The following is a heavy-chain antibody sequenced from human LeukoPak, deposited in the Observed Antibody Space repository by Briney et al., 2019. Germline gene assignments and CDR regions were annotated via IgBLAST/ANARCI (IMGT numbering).Heavy chain of an antibody. CDR1: GGSISSYY. V-gene: IGHV4-59*01. J-gene: IGHJ3*02. CDR2: IYYSGST. CDR3: ARGGIDAFDI. Sequence: SETLSLTCTVSGGSISSYYWSWIRQPPGKGLEWIGYIYYSGSTNYNPSPKSRVTMSVDTSKNQFSLKLSSVTAADTAVYYCARGGIDAFDIWGQGTMVTVSS. D-gene: IGHD3-16*01.